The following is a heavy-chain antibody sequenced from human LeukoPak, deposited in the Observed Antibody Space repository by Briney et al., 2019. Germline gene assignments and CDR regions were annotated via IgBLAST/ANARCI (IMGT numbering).Heavy chain of an antibody. CDR3: AKVVSNAFDY. CDR1: GFTFTTYA. Sequence: PGGSLRLSCAASGFTFTTYAMSWVRQAPGKGLEWVSAISGRGGITYYADSVKGRFTISRDNSKNTLYLQMNGLRAEDTAVYYCAKVVSNAFDYWGQGTLVTVSS. J-gene: IGHJ4*02. D-gene: IGHD4-4*01. V-gene: IGHV3-23*01. CDR2: ISGRGGIT.